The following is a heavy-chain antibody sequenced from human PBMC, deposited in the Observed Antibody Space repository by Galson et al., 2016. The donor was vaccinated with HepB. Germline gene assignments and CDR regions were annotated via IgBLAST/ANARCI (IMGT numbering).Heavy chain of an antibody. V-gene: IGHV1-18*04. Sequence: SVKVSCKASGDTFSSYGIIWVRQAPGQGLEWMGWISFYNDNTNYAQKLQGRVTMTTDTSTSTAYMELRSLRSDDTAVYYCAGGVGDYYYYCHMDVWGKGTTVTVS. D-gene: IGHD2-21*02. CDR1: GDTFSSYG. CDR3: AGGVGDYYYYCHMDV. J-gene: IGHJ6*03. CDR2: ISFYNDNT.